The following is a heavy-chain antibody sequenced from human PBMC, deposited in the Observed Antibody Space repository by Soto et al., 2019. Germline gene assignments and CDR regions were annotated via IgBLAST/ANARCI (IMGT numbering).Heavy chain of an antibody. D-gene: IGHD6-13*01. CDR2: IKQDGSEK. V-gene: IGHV3-7*05. Sequence: QPGGSLRLSCAASGFTFSSYWMSWVGQAPGKGLEWVANIKQDGSEKYYVDSVKGRFTISRDNAKNSLYLQMNSLRAEDTAGYYFARDSPRVSSRWSPRYFDYWGQGTLVTVSS. CDR1: GFTFSSYW. CDR3: ARDSPRVSSRWSPRYFDY. J-gene: IGHJ4*02.